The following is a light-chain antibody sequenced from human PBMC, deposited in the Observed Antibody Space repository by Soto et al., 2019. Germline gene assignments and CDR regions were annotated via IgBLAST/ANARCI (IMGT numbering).Light chain of an antibody. CDR1: QSISSY. Sequence: DIQMTQSPSSLSASVGDRVTITCRASQSISSYLNWYQQKPGKAPKLLIYAASSLQSGVPSRFSGSGSGTDFTLTISSLQPEDFATYYCPQSYSTPITFRHGTRPQI. CDR2: AAS. V-gene: IGKV1-39*01. CDR3: PQSYSTPIT. J-gene: IGKJ5*01.